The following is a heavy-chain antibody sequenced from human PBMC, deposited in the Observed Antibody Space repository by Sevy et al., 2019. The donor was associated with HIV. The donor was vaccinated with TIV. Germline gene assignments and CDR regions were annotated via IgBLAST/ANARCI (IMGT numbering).Heavy chain of an antibody. V-gene: IGHV3-23*01. Sequence: GGSLRLSCAASGFTFTSYAMSWVRQAPGKGLEWVSTISGSGGSTYYADSVRGRFTISRDNSKGTLYLQMNSLRAEDTAVYYCASAMTNFDYWGQGTLVTVSS. CDR2: ISGSGGST. J-gene: IGHJ4*02. CDR3: ASAMTNFDY. CDR1: GFTFTSYA.